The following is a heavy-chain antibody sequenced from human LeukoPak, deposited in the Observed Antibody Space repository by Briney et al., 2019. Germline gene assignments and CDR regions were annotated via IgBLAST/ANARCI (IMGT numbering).Heavy chain of an antibody. CDR1: GFTFSRYG. D-gene: IGHD3-22*01. CDR3: AKEIYYDSTGPQY. Sequence: GGSLRLSCAASGFTFSRYGMSWVRQAPGKGLEWVSAISGSGGSTYYADSVKGRFTISRDNSRNTLYLQMNSLRAEDTAVYYCAKEIYYDSTGPQYWGQGTLVIVSS. V-gene: IGHV3-23*01. J-gene: IGHJ4*02. CDR2: ISGSGGST.